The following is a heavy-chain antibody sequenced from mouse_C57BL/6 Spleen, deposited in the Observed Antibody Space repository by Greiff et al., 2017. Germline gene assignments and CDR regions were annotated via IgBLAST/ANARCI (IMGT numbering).Heavy chain of an antibody. V-gene: IGHV1-64*01. CDR2: IHPNSGST. D-gene: IGHD1-1*01. CDR3: ARDGSSPFAY. Sequence: QVQLQQPGAELVKPGASVKLSCKASGYTFTSYWMHWVKQRPGQGLEWIGMIHPNSGSTNYNEKFKGKATLTVDKSSSTAYMQLSSLTSEDSAVYYCARDGSSPFAYWGQGTLVTVSA. J-gene: IGHJ3*01. CDR1: GYTFTSYW.